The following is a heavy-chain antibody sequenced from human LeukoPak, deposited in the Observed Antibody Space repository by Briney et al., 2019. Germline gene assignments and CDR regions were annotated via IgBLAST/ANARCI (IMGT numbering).Heavy chain of an antibody. J-gene: IGHJ4*02. CDR1: GYTFTGYY. V-gene: IGHV1-2*02. CDR3: AREQNSYCSGGSCYSSPNFDY. CDR2: INPNSGGT. D-gene: IGHD2-15*01. Sequence: ASVKVSCKASGYTFTGYYMHWVRQAPGQGLEWMGWINPNSGGTNYAQKFQGRVTMTRDTSISTAYIELSRLRSDDTAVYYCAREQNSYCSGGSCYSSPNFDYWGQGTLVTVSS.